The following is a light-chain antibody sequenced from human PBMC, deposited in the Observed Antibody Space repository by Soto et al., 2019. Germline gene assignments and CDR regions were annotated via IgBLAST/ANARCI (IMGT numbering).Light chain of an antibody. J-gene: IGKJ1*01. Sequence: DIQMTQSPSTLSASVGDRVTITCRARQSISGWLAWYQQKPGKAPKLLIYDASSLESGVPSRFSGSGSGTEFTLTISSLQPDDFATYYCQQYNSYPGTFGQGTKVEIK. CDR2: DAS. CDR3: QQYNSYPGT. CDR1: QSISGW. V-gene: IGKV1-5*01.